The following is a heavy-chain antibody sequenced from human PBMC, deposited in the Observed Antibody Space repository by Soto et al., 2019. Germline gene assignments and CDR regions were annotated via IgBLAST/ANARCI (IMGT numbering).Heavy chain of an antibody. CDR2: IYDDGSA. D-gene: IGHD2-15*01. CDR3: ARDKYCSGGSCRKNWFDP. CDR1: GGSISSSY. V-gene: IGHV4-59*01. Sequence: ETLSLTCTVSGGSISSSYWSWIRQPPGKGLEWLAYIYDDGSANYNPSLKSRATISLDMSKNQFSLKLTSVTAADTAVYYCARDKYCSGGSCRKNWFDPWRQGTLVTVSS. J-gene: IGHJ5*02.